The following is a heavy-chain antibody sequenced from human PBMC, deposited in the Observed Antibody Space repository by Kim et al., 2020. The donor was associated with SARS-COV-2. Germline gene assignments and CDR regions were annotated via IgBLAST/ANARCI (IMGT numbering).Heavy chain of an antibody. CDR3: ARSARIVVVTAIARRSGFDY. J-gene: IGHJ4*02. D-gene: IGHD2-21*02. CDR1: GGSFSGYY. V-gene: IGHV4-34*01. CDR2: INHSGST. Sequence: SETLSLTCAVYGGSFSGYYWSWIRQPPGKGLEWIGEINHSGSTNYNPSLKSRVTISVDTSKNQFSLKLSSVTAADTAVYYCARSARIVVVTAIARRSGFDYWGQGTLVTVSS.